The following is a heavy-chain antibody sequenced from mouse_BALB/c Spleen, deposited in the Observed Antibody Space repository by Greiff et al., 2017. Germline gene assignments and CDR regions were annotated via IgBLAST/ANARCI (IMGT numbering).Heavy chain of an antibody. Sequence: QVQLKESGAELARPGASVKLSCKASGYTFTDYYINWVKQRTGQGLEWIGEIYPGSGNTYYNEKFKGKATLTADKSSSTAYMQLSSLTSEDSAVYVCAREGGNYYAMDDWGQGTSVTVSS. D-gene: IGHD2-1*01. V-gene: IGHV1-77*01. J-gene: IGHJ4*01. CDR2: IYPGSGNT. CDR3: AREGGNYYAMDD. CDR1: GYTFTDYY.